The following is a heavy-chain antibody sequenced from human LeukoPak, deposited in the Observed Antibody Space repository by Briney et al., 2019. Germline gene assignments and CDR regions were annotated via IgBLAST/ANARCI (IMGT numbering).Heavy chain of an antibody. J-gene: IGHJ6*02. Sequence: PSETLSLTCTVSGGSISSYYWSWIRQPPGKGLEWIGYIYYSGSTNYNPSLKSRVTISVDTSKNQFSLKLSSVTAADTAVYYCARVPGIAVAGTAAYYYCGMDVWGQGTTVTVSS. D-gene: IGHD6-19*01. CDR2: IYYSGST. CDR1: GGSISSYY. V-gene: IGHV4-59*01. CDR3: ARVPGIAVAGTAAYYYCGMDV.